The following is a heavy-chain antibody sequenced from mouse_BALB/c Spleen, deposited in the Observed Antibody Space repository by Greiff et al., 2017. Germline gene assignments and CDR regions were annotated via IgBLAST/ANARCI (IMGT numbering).Heavy chain of an antibody. D-gene: IGHD2-1*01. V-gene: IGHV5-17*02. CDR3: ARSDGKKMDY. J-gene: IGHJ4*01. CDR2: ISSGSSTI. CDR1: GFTFSSFG. Sequence: EVHLVESGGGLVQPGGSRKLSCAASGFTFSSFGMHWVRQAPEKGLEWVAYISSGSSTIYYADTVKGRFTISRDNPKNTLFLQMTSLRSEDTAMYYCARSDGKKMDYWGQGTSVTVSS.